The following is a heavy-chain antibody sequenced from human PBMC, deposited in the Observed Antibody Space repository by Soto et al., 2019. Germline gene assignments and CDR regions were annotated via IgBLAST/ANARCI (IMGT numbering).Heavy chain of an antibody. CDR1: GSTFSTLD. CDR2: MHANTGLT. CDR3: ARYIFGQGFIS. D-gene: IGHD3-10*01. Sequence: QVQLVQSGAEVKKPGASVKVSCKASGSTFSTLDLNWVRQAPGQGLDWMGWMHANTGLTGHAQKFQGGLSMTRDTSISTAYMELSSLRADDTAVYYCARYIFGQGFISWGQGTLVTVSS. V-gene: IGHV1-8*01. J-gene: IGHJ4*02.